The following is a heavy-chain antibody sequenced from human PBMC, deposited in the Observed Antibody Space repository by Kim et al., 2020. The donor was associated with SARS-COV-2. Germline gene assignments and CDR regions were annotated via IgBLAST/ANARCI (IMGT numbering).Heavy chain of an antibody. CDR3: ASPNYDFWSGYWN. CDR2: IYHSGST. V-gene: IGHV4-38-2*02. Sequence: SETLSLTCTVSGYSISSGYYRGWIRQPPGKGLEWIGSIYHSGSTYYNPSLKSRVTISVDTSKNQFSLKLSSVTAADTAVYYCASPNYDFWSGYWNWGQGNLVTVSS. J-gene: IGHJ4*02. CDR1: GYSISSGYY. D-gene: IGHD3-3*01.